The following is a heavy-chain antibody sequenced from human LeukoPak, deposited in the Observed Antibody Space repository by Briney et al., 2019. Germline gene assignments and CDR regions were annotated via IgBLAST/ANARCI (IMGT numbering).Heavy chain of an antibody. CDR1: GFTVSSNY. CDR2: IYSGGST. Sequence: GGSLRLSCTASGFTVSSNYMSWVRQAPGKGLEWVSIIYSGGSTYYADSVKGKFTISRDYSENTLYLQMNSLRAEDTAVYYCARGYCSRTSCYEFDYWGQGTLVTVSS. D-gene: IGHD2-2*01. CDR3: ARGYCSRTSCYEFDY. J-gene: IGHJ4*02. V-gene: IGHV3-66*01.